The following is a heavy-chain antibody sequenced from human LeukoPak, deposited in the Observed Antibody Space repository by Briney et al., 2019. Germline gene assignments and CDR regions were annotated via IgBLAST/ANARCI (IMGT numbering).Heavy chain of an antibody. D-gene: IGHD3-3*01. V-gene: IGHV4-59*01. CDR3: ARSTILGVSGYFDY. CDR1: GGSISSYY. J-gene: IGHJ4*02. Sequence: SETLSLTCTVSGGSISSYYWSWIRQPPGKGLEWIGYIYYSGSTNYNPSLKSRVTISVDTSKNQFSLKLSSVTAADTAVYYCARSTILGVSGYFDYWGQGTLVTVSS. CDR2: IYYSGST.